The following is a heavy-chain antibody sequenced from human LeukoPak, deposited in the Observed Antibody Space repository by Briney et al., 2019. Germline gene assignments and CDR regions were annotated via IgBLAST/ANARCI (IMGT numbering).Heavy chain of an antibody. J-gene: IGHJ5*02. V-gene: IGHV1-3*01. Sequence: ASVKVSCKASGYTFTSYVMHWVRQAPGQRLEWMGWINAGNGNTKYSQEFQGRVTITRDTSASTAYMELRSLRSDDTAVYYCARDPPLYSSSWVFDPWGQGTLVTVSS. CDR2: INAGNGNT. CDR1: GYTFTSYV. D-gene: IGHD6-13*01. CDR3: ARDPPLYSSSWVFDP.